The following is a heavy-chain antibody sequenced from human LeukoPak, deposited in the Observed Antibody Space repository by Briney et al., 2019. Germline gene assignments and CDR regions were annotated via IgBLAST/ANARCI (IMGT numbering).Heavy chain of an antibody. CDR3: ARASYYYDSSGYYGLRS. Sequence: GSSVKVSCKASGYTFTSYYMHWVRQAPGQGLEWMGTINPSGGSTSYAQKFQGRVTMTRDTSTSTVYMELSSLRSEDTAVYYCARASYYYDSSGYYGLRSWGQGTLVTVSS. D-gene: IGHD3-22*01. V-gene: IGHV1-46*01. CDR2: INPSGGST. CDR1: GYTFTSYY. J-gene: IGHJ5*02.